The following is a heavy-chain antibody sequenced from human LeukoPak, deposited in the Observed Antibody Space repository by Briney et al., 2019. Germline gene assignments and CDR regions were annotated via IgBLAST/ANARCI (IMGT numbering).Heavy chain of an antibody. Sequence: GGSLRLSCAASGFTFSSYSMNWVRQAPGKGLEWVSSISSSSSYIYYADSVKGRFTISRDNAKNSLYLQMNSLRAEDTAVYYCARDPYSSGWYVPEYFQHWGQGTLVTVSS. CDR3: ARDPYSSGWYVPEYFQH. CDR1: GFTFSSYS. V-gene: IGHV3-21*01. D-gene: IGHD6-19*01. CDR2: ISSSSSYI. J-gene: IGHJ1*01.